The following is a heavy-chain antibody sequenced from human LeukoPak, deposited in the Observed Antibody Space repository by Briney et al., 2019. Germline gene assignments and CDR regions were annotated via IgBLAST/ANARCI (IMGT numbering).Heavy chain of an antibody. CDR3: ASSPSYIRY. CDR1: GYTFTDYY. D-gene: IGHD1-14*01. J-gene: IGHJ4*02. V-gene: IGHV1-2*02. CDR2: INPNSGDT. Sequence: GASVKVSCKPSGYTFTDYYIHWVRQAPGQGLEWMGWINPNSGDTNYAQNFQGRVTMARDTSISTAYMELSRLTSDDTAVYYCASSPSYIRYWGQGTLVTVSS.